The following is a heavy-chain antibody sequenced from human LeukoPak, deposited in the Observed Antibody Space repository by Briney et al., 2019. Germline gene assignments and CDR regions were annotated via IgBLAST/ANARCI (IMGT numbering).Heavy chain of an antibody. V-gene: IGHV1-58*02. CDR3: AACYSGSYFGAFDI. CDR2: IVVGSGNT. CDR1: GFTFTSSA. Sequence: ASVKVSCKASGFTFTSSAMQWGRQARGQRLEWIGWIVVGSGNTNYAQKFQERVTITRDMATSTAYMELSSLRSEDTAVYYCAACYSGSYFGAFDIGGQGTMVTVSS. J-gene: IGHJ3*02. D-gene: IGHD1-26*01.